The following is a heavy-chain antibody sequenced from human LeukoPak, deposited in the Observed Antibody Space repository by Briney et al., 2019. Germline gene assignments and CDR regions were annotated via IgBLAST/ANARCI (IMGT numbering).Heavy chain of an antibody. V-gene: IGHV3-23*01. Sequence: VSAISGSGGGTYFADSVKGRFTISRDNSKNTLYLQMNSLRAEDTAVYYCAKVGDYDAFDIWGQGTLVTVSS. CDR2: ISGSGGGT. J-gene: IGHJ3*02. CDR3: AKVGDYDAFDI. D-gene: IGHD3-10*01.